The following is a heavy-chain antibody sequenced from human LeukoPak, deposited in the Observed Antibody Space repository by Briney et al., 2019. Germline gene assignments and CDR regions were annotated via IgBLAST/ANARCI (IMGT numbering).Heavy chain of an antibody. CDR2: IKQDGSEK. CDR1: GSTFSEYW. V-gene: IGHV3-7*04. CDR3: ARDLGGYGRLDH. D-gene: IGHD5-12*01. Sequence: GGSLRLSCAASGSTFSEYWMSWVRQAPGKGLEWVANIKQDGSEKYYVDSVKGRFTISRDNAKNSLYVQMSSLRAEDTAVYYCARDLGGYGRLDHWGQGTLVTVSS. J-gene: IGHJ4*02.